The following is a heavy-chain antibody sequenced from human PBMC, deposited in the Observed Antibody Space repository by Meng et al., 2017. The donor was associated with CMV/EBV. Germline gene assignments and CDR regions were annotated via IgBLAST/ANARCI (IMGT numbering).Heavy chain of an antibody. CDR2: ISAYNGNT. CDR1: GYTFTSYG. J-gene: IGHJ4*02. Sequence: GESLKISCKASGYTFTSYGISWVRQAPGQGLEWMGWISAYNGNTNYAQKLQGRVTMTTDTSTSTAYMELRSLRSDDTAVYYCARGNRLGTYYYDSSGTDYWGQGTLVTVSS. V-gene: IGHV1-18*01. D-gene: IGHD3-22*01. CDR3: ARGNRLGTYYYDSSGTDY.